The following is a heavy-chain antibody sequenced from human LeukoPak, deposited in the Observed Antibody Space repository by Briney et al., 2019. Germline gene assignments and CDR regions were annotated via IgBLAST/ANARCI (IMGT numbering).Heavy chain of an antibody. V-gene: IGHV4-59*01. CDR2: IYYSGST. CDR3: ARVYYYDSSGYYSSYYYYMDV. D-gene: IGHD3-22*01. CDR1: GGSISSYY. Sequence: SETMSLTCTVSGGSISSYYWSWIRQPPGKGLEWIGYIYYSGSTNYNPSLKSRVTISVDTSKNQFSLKLSSVTAADTAVYYCARVYYYDSSGYYSSYYYYMDVWGKGTTVTISS. J-gene: IGHJ6*03.